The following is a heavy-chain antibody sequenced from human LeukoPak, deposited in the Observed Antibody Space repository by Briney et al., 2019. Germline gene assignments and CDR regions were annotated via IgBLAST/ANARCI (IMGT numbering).Heavy chain of an antibody. V-gene: IGHV3-30*02. D-gene: IGHD1-26*01. Sequence: GGSLRLSCAASGFRFDDYAMHWVRQAPGKGLEWVTFIRYDGTNENYADSVRGRFSVSRDNSKNTLYLQMNSLRVEDTAVYYCAKSLQKWELLPDYWGQGTLVIVSS. CDR2: IRYDGTNE. J-gene: IGHJ4*02. CDR3: AKSLQKWELLPDY. CDR1: GFRFDDYA.